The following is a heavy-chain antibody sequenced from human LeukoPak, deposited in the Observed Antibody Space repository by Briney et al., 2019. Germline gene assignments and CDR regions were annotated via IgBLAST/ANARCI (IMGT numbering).Heavy chain of an antibody. CDR3: ARGLSGVTGYTYGRGIDY. D-gene: IGHD5-18*01. J-gene: IGHJ4*02. CDR1: GFNFRDYY. Sequence: GWSLRLSCAASGFNFRDYYMSWIRQAPGKGLEWVSYSSGSGSTIYYADSVKGRFTISRDNAKNSLSLQMNSLRAEDTAVYYCARGLSGVTGYTYGRGIDYWGQGTLVTVSS. V-gene: IGHV3-11*04. CDR2: SSGSGSTI.